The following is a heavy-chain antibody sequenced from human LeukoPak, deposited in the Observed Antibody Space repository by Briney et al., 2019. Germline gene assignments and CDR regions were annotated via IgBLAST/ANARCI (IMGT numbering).Heavy chain of an antibody. CDR3: AVTYCGGDCYRAEYFQH. J-gene: IGHJ1*01. D-gene: IGHD2-21*02. CDR1: GGSISSYY. CDR2: ISSSGSTI. Sequence: LSLTCTVSGGSISSYYWSWIRQAPGKGLEWVSYISSSGSTIYYADSVKGRFTISRDNAKNSLYLQMNSLRAEDTAVYYCAVTYCGGDCYRAEYFQHWGQGTLVTVSS. V-gene: IGHV3-11*01.